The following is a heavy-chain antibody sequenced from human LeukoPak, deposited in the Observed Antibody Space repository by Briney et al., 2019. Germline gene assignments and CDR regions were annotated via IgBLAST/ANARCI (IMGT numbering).Heavy chain of an antibody. V-gene: IGHV1-69*05. CDR1: GDTFSSYA. D-gene: IGHD6-13*01. Sequence: SVKVSCKASGDTFSSYAISWVRQAPGQGLEWMGGIIPIFGTANYAQKFQGRVTITTDESTSTAYMELSSLRSEDTAVYYCASELGIAAAGTPNYYYYYMDVWGKGTTVTVSS. CDR3: ASELGIAAAGTPNYYYYYMDV. J-gene: IGHJ6*03. CDR2: IIPIFGTA.